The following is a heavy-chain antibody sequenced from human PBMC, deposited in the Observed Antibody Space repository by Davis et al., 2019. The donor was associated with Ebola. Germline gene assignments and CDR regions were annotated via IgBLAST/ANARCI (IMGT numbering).Heavy chain of an antibody. D-gene: IGHD2-15*01. CDR1: GFIFSSYV. CDR3: ARERVTCGGGSCYYSGLDV. J-gene: IGHJ6*02. V-gene: IGHV3-23*01. CDR2: FGTGADT. Sequence: GESLKISCAGSGFIFSSYVMSWVRQAPGKGLEWVSTFGTGADTYYADSVKGRFAISRDNAKNSLFLQINSLGAEDTAVYYCARERVTCGGGSCYYSGLDVWGLGTTVTVSS.